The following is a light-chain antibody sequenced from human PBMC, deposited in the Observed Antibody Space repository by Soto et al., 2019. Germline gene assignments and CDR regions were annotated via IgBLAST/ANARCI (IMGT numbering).Light chain of an antibody. CDR1: QDIKNY. V-gene: IGKV1-33*01. CDR2: DAA. J-gene: IGKJ2*02. CDR3: QQFDSVPCT. Sequence: IQMTQSPSSLSASVGDRITITCQASQDIKNYVIWYQHKPGKAPKLLFYDAASLGAGVSSRFSGGGSGSHFTRAISSLQLEDIATYYCQQFDSVPCTFGQGNKLEIK.